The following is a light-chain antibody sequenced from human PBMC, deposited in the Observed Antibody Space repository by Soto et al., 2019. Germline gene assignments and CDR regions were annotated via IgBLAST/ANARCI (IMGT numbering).Light chain of an antibody. CDR1: SSDVGGYNY. Sequence: QSVLTQPRSVSGSPGQSVTISCTGTSSDVGGYNYVSWYQQHPGKAPKLMIYDVNKRPSGVPDRFSGSKSGNTASLTISGLQAEDEADYSCCSYAGSYTLVFGGGTKVTVL. CDR2: DVN. J-gene: IGLJ2*01. V-gene: IGLV2-11*01. CDR3: CSYAGSYTLV.